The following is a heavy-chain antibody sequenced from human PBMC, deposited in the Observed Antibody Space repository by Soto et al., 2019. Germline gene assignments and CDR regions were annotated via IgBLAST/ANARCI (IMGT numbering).Heavy chain of an antibody. J-gene: IGHJ3*02. D-gene: IGHD6-19*01. CDR1: GGSVSDKRW. V-gene: IGHV4-34*01. CDR3: ARSREQWLVDAFDI. CDR2: VNPTGST. Sequence: PSETLSLTCALSGGSVSDKRWWTWVRQTPGKGLEWIGEVNPTGSTKYNPSLKSRVTISVDTSKNQFSLNLNSVTAADTALYYCARSREQWLVDAFDIWGQGTMVTVSS.